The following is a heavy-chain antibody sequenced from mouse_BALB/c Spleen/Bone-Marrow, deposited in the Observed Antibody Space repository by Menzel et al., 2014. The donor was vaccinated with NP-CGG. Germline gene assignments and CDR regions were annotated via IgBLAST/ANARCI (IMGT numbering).Heavy chain of an antibody. CDR3: VRGNYGNYVDYFDF. CDR1: GFTFSNYG. Sequence: EVQLQQSGGGLVQPGGSLKLSCAASGFTFSNYGMSWVRQTPDKRLELVATINGNGGSTYYPDSVKGRFTISRDTAKNTLYLQMSSLKSEETAMYYCVRGNYGNYVDYFDFWGQGTTLTASS. CDR2: INGNGGST. D-gene: IGHD2-1*01. V-gene: IGHV5-6-3*01. J-gene: IGHJ2*01.